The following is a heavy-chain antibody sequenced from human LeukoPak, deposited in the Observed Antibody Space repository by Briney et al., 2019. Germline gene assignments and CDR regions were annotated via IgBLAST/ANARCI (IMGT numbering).Heavy chain of an antibody. CDR1: GCTFNILA. Sequence: GGSLRLSCAASGCTFNILAMSWVRQAPGKGPEWVASISSRGDYTFYIDSVKGRFTISRDNHKHTLYLEMNGLRAEDTARYYCAKNRPNSYESNGDYYKRDGDYWGQGTLVTVSS. CDR2: ISSRGDYT. CDR3: AKNRPNSYESNGDYYKRDGDY. D-gene: IGHD3-22*01. V-gene: IGHV3-23*01. J-gene: IGHJ4*02.